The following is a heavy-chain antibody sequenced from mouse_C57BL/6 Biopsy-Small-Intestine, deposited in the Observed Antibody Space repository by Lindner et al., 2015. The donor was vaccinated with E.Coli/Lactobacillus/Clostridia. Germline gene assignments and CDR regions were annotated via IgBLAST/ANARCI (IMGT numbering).Heavy chain of an antibody. CDR1: GYTFSDYN. D-gene: IGHD2-3*01. CDR2: MNPKRGT. J-gene: IGHJ4*01. CDR3: ARDDGSTANWEFDR. V-gene: IGHV1-18*01. Sequence: SVKVSCKAFGYTFSDYNLYWVRQAPGQGLEWMGRMNPKRGTMYAQSFQGRVTMTRDTSTSTAYMELSSLTSDDTAVYYCARDDGSTANWEFDRWGQGTLVSVSS.